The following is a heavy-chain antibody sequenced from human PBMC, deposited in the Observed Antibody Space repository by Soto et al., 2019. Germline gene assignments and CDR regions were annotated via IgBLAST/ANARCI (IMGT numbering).Heavy chain of an antibody. CDR1: GFTFSSYA. Sequence: EVQLLESGGGLVQPGGSLRLSCAASGFTFSSYAMSWVRQAPGKGLEWVSAISGSGGSTYYADSVKGRFTISRDNSKNTLYRQMNSLRAEDTAVYYCAKEGGIVATQIGGGADYWGQGTLVTVSS. CDR3: AKEGGIVATQIGGGADY. J-gene: IGHJ4*02. D-gene: IGHD5-12*01. CDR2: ISGSGGST. V-gene: IGHV3-23*01.